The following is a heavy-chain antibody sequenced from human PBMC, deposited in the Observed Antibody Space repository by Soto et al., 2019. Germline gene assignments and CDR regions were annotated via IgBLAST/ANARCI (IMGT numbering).Heavy chain of an antibody. CDR1: GFTFSNAW. J-gene: IGHJ6*02. CDR3: TTWHRGAMGIYYYYYYGMDV. CDR2: IKSKTDGGTT. Sequence: GGSLRLSCAASGFTFSNAWMNWVRQAPGKGLEWVGRIKSKTDGGTTDYAAPVKGRFTISRDDSKNTLYLQMNSLKTEDTAVYYCTTWHRGAMGIYYYYYYGMDVWGQETTVTVSS. V-gene: IGHV3-15*07. D-gene: IGHD5-18*01.